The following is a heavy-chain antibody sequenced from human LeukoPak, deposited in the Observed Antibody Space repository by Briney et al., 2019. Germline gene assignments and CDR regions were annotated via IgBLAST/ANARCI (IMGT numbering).Heavy chain of an antibody. V-gene: IGHV1-69*05. D-gene: IGHD3-3*01. CDR3: ARDLYERFHYYYYMDV. Sequence: ASVKVSCKASGGTFSSYAISWVRQAPGQGLEWMGRIIPIFGTANYAQKFQGRVTITTDESTSTAYMELSSLRSEDTAVYYCARDLYERFHYYYYMDVWGKGTTVTVSS. CDR2: IIPIFGTA. CDR1: GGTFSSYA. J-gene: IGHJ6*03.